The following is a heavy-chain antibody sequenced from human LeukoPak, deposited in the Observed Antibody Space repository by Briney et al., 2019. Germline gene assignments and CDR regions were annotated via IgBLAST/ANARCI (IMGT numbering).Heavy chain of an antibody. V-gene: IGHV1-18*01. CDR2: ISASNGNT. J-gene: IGHJ4*02. CDR3: ARPLSSGSSGWYYFGY. D-gene: IGHD6-19*01. CDR1: GYTFTSYG. Sequence: ASVKVSCKASGYTFTSYGISWVRQAPGQGLEWMGWISASNGNTAYAQKVQGRVTVTTDTSTSAAYMEVRSLRSDDTAVYYCARPLSSGSSGWYYFGYWGQGTLVTVSS.